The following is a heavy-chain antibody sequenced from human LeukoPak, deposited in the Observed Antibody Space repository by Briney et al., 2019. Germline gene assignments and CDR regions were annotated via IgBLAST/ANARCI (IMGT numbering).Heavy chain of an antibody. CDR1: GASISSSY. V-gene: IGHV4-59*12. CDR2: IYYSGGT. Sequence: SETLSLTCTVSGASISSSYWSWIRQPPGKGLEWIGYIYYSGGTNYNPSLKSRVTISVDTSKNQFSLKLSSVTAADTAVYYCARDNPFDYWGQGTLVTVSS. J-gene: IGHJ4*02. CDR3: ARDNPFDY.